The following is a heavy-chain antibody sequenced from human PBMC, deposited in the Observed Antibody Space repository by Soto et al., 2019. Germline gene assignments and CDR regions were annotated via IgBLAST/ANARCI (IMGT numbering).Heavy chain of an antibody. CDR3: APLLGELGSYSYVMDV. D-gene: IGHD1-26*01. J-gene: IGHJ6*02. CDR1: GYTLTELS. CDR2: FDPEDGET. Sequence: ASVKVSCKVSGYTLTELSMHWVRQAPGKGLEWMGGFDPEDGETIYAQKFQGRVTMTGNTSTDKAYIELSSLRSEDPAVFYCAPLLGELGSYSYVMDVWGQGTTVPVSS. V-gene: IGHV1-24*01.